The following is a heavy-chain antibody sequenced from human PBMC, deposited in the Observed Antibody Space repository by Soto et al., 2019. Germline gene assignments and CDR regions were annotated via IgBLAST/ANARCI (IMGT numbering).Heavy chain of an antibody. V-gene: IGHV3-30*03. CDR3: ARSLTWDFFVVVPAAMRHDAFDI. CDR1: GFTFSSYG. J-gene: IGHJ3*02. Sequence: GGSLRLSCAASGFTFSSYGMHWVRQAPGKGLEWVAVISYDGSNKYYADSVKGRFTISRDNSKNTLYLQMNSLRSEDTAVYYCARSLTWDFFVVVPAAMRHDAFDIWGQGTMVTVSS. D-gene: IGHD2-2*01. CDR2: ISYDGSNK.